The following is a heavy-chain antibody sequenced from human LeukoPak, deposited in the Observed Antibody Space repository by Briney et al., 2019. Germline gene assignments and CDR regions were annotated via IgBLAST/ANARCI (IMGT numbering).Heavy chain of an antibody. Sequence: GASVKVSCKASGYTFTTYYMHWVRQAPGQGLEWMGIINPSSGSTSYAQKFQGRVTMTRDTSTSTVYMELSSLRSEDTAIYYCARVLGAHRYGSNDHWGQGTLVTVSS. D-gene: IGHD5-18*01. J-gene: IGHJ4*02. CDR2: INPSSGST. CDR3: ARVLGAHRYGSNDH. V-gene: IGHV1-46*01. CDR1: GYTFTTYY.